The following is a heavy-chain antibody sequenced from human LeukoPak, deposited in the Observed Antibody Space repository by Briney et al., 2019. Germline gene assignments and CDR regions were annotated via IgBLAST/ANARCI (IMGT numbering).Heavy chain of an antibody. CDR2: VYDSGST. CDR3: AREYYGMDV. Sequence: SETLSLTCTVSGGSISGYYWTWIRQTPAKGLEWIGDVYDSGSTRNNPSLKSRLTISVDTSKNQFSLNLTSVTAADTAVYYCAREYYGMDVWGQGTTVTVSS. V-gene: IGHV4-59*01. J-gene: IGHJ6*02. CDR1: GGSISGYY.